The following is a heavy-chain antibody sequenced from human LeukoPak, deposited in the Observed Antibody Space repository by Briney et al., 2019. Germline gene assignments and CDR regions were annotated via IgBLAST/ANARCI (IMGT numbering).Heavy chain of an antibody. V-gene: IGHV3-30-3*01. CDR2: ISYDGATR. D-gene: IGHD1-1*01. Sequence: GGSLRLSCVVSGFTFRDYGFHWVRQAPGKGLEWVALISYDGATRYYADSVKGRFTISRDNYKDILHLHINSLTTEDTALYYCVCPLLAPGSNWPEGSLDYWGQGTPVAASS. CDR3: VCPLLAPGSNWPEGSLDY. J-gene: IGHJ4*02. CDR1: GFTFRDYG.